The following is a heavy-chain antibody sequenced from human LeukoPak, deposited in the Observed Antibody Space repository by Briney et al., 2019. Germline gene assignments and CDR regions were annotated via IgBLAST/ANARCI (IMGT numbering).Heavy chain of an antibody. CDR1: GFTFSNYA. V-gene: IGHV3-30*14. CDR3: ARGAQYYYDSSGYYY. D-gene: IGHD3-22*01. Sequence: GGSLRLSCAVSGFTFSNYAIHWVRQAPGKGLEWVAVISYDGSNKYYADSVKGRFTISRDNSKNTLYLQMNSLRAEDTAVYYCARGAQYYYDSSGYYYWGQGTLVTVSS. CDR2: ISYDGSNK. J-gene: IGHJ4*02.